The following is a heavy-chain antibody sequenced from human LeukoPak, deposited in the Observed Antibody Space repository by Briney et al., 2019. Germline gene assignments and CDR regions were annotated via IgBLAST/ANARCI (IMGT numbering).Heavy chain of an antibody. Sequence: SETLSLTCNVSGYSISRGYYWGWIRQPPGKGLEWIGSVHHTGSTYYNPSLRSRVSISVDKSTNHISLEVTSVTAADTAVYYCARDWGFGDSEDWFDPWGQGTLVTVSS. D-gene: IGHD3-10*01. CDR1: GYSISRGYY. CDR2: VHHTGST. CDR3: ARDWGFGDSEDWFDP. V-gene: IGHV4-38-2*02. J-gene: IGHJ5*02.